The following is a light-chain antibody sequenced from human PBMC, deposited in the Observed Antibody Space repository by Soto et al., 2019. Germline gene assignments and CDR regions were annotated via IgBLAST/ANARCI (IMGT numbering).Light chain of an antibody. CDR3: CTYAAESTFVI. Sequence: QSVLTQPASVSGSPGQSITISCTGTNSDVGSYYLVSWYQQHPGKAPKLMIYEGSKRPSGVSSRFSGSKSDNTASLTISGLQTEDEVDYYCCTYAAESTFVIFGGGTQLTVL. V-gene: IGLV2-23*01. CDR1: NSDVGSYYL. CDR2: EGS. J-gene: IGLJ2*01.